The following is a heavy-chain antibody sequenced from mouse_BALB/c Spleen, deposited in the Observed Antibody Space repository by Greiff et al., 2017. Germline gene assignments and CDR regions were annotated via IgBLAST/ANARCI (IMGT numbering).Heavy chain of an antibody. J-gene: IGHJ2*01. V-gene: IGHV5-9*03. Sequence: EVQRVESGGGLVKPGGSLKLSCAASGFTFSSYTMSWVRQTPEKRLEWVATISSGGGNTYYPDSVKGRFTISRDNAKNNLYLQMSSLRSEDTALYYCARWGLLYYFDYWGQGTTLTVSS. D-gene: IGHD1-1*01. CDR1: GFTFSSYT. CDR2: ISSGGGNT. CDR3: ARWGLLYYFDY.